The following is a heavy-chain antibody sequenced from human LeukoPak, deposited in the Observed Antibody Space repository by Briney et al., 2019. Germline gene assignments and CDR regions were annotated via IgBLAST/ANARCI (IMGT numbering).Heavy chain of an antibody. CDR3: ARVSSKATVRGLITKKNYFYYYMDV. V-gene: IGHV3-7*01. J-gene: IGHJ6*03. D-gene: IGHD3-10*01. CDR1: GFTFNSYW. CDR2: IKQDGSEK. Sequence: GGSLRLSCAASGFTFNSYWMSWVRQAPGKGLEWVANIKQDGSEKYYVDSVKGRFTISRDNAKNSLYLPMNSLRAEDTAVHYCARVSSKATVRGLITKKNYFYYYMDVWGKGTTVTISS.